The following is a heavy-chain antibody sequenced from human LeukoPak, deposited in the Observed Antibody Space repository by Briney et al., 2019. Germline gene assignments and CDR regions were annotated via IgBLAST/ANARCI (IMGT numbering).Heavy chain of an antibody. D-gene: IGHD3-10*01. Sequence: SETLSLTCAVYGGSFSGYYWSWIRQPPGKGLEWIGEINHSGSTNYNPSLKSRVTISVDTSKNQFSLKLSSVTAADTAVYYCARLRNYYALDYWGQGTLVTVSS. V-gene: IGHV4-34*01. CDR3: ARLRNYYALDY. CDR1: GGSFSGYY. J-gene: IGHJ4*02. CDR2: INHSGST.